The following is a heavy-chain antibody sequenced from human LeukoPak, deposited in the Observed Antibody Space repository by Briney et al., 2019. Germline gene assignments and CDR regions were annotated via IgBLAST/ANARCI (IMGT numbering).Heavy chain of an antibody. J-gene: IGHJ6*02. CDR1: GFTFSSYT. CDR2: ISSSGTYI. V-gene: IGHV3-21*03. CDR3: TSDTLITSDYGMDV. D-gene: IGHD1-14*01. Sequence: GGSLRLSCAASGFTFSSYTMNWVRQAPGKGLEWVSSISSSGTYIYYADSVKGRFTISRDNAENSLYLQMNSLKIEDTAVYYCTSDTLITSDYGMDVWGQGTTVTVSS.